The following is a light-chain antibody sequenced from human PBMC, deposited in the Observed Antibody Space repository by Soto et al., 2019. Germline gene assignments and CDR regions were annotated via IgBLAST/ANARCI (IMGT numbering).Light chain of an antibody. Sequence: EIVLTPSPATLSLSPGERATLSCRASQSVSSYLAWYQQKPGQAPRLLIYDASNRATGIPARFSGSGSGTDFTLTISSLEPEDFAAYYCQQRSNWPLTFGGGTKVDIK. CDR2: DAS. CDR1: QSVSSY. V-gene: IGKV3-11*01. J-gene: IGKJ4*01. CDR3: QQRSNWPLT.